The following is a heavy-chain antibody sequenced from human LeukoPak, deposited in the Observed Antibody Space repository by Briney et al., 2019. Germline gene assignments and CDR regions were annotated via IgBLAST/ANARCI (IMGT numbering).Heavy chain of an antibody. V-gene: IGHV5-51*01. D-gene: IGHD4-11*01. CDR1: GYRFSSHW. Sequence: GESLKISCKGSGYRFSSHWIAWVRQMPGKGLEWMGVIYPGDSDTRYSPSFQGQVTISADKSIRTAYLQWRSLKASDTAMYYCARHQDSSNYGIDFWGQGTLVTVSS. J-gene: IGHJ4*02. CDR2: IYPGDSDT. CDR3: ARHQDSSNYGIDF.